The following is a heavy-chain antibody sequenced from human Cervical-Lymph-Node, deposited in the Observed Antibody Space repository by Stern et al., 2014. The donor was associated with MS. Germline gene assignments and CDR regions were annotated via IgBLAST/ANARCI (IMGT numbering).Heavy chain of an antibody. D-gene: IGHD4-23*01. CDR2: VWHDGSNK. V-gene: IGHV3-33*01. Sequence: QMQLVQSGGGVVQPGNSLRLSCTSSGFMFSSYGMHWVRQAPGKGLEWVAVVWHDGSNKQYADSVKGRFTISRDNSRNTLYLQMNSLRAEYTAVYYCARDPWGRLRWYFDYWGQGTLVTVSS. CDR1: GFMFSSYG. CDR3: ARDPWGRLRWYFDY. J-gene: IGHJ4*02.